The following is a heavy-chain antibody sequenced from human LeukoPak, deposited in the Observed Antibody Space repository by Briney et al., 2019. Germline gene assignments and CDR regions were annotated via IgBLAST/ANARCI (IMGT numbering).Heavy chain of an antibody. D-gene: IGHD1-14*01. CDR3: ARVDGNYYYYYMDV. CDR2: IYTSGST. CDR1: GGSISSGSYY. Sequence: SETLSLTCTVSGGSISSGSYYWSWIRQPAGKGLEWIGRIYTSGSTNYNPSLKSRVTISVDTSKNQFSLKLSSVTAADTAVYYCARVDGNYYYYYMDVWGKGTTVTISS. J-gene: IGHJ6*03. V-gene: IGHV4-61*02.